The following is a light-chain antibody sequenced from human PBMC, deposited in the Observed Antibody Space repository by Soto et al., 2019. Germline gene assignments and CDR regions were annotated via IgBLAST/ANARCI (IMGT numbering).Light chain of an antibody. J-gene: IGLJ1*01. CDR3: TSHAGTINFPYI. CDR2: EVN. CDR1: SSDVGAYNY. V-gene: IGLV2-8*01. Sequence: QSVLTQPPSASGSPGQSVTISCTGTSSDVGAYNYASWYQHHPGKAPKLMVYEVNKRPSGVPDRFSGSKSGNTASLTVSGLQAEDEDDYYYTSHAGTINFPYIFGTGTKVTVL.